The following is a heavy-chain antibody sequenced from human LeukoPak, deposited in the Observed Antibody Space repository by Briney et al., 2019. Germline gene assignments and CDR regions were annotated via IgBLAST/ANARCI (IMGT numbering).Heavy chain of an antibody. CDR3: ARLTIVSIAWNI. D-gene: IGHD2-21*01. CDR1: GGSLSSSSYY. J-gene: IGHJ3*02. Sequence: SETLSLTCTLSGGSLSSSSYYWGWIRQPPGKGLEWIGSIYYSGSTYYNPSLKSRVTISVDTSKNQFSLKLSSVTAADTAVYYCARLTIVSIAWNIWGQGTMVTVSS. V-gene: IGHV4-39*01. CDR2: IYYSGST.